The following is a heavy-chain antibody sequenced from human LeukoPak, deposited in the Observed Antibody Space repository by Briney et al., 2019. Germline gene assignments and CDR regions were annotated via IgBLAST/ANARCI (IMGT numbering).Heavy chain of an antibody. Sequence: SETLSLTCSVSGGSLSGFYWSWIRQPAGKGLEWIGRIYSSGGTNYNPSLKSRVTMAVDTSKNQFSLMLSSVTAADTALYYCARGPLYDSGSYNWFDHWGQGTLVTVSS. J-gene: IGHJ5*02. CDR2: IYSSGGT. CDR3: ARGPLYDSGSYNWFDH. V-gene: IGHV4-4*07. D-gene: IGHD3-10*01. CDR1: GGSLSGFY.